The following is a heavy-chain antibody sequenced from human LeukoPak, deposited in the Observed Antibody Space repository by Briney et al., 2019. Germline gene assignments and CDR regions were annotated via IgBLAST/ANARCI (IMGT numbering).Heavy chain of an antibody. CDR2: IIPIFGTA. D-gene: IGHD3-22*01. Sequence: SVKVSCKASGGTFSSYAISWVRQAPGQGLEWMGGIIPIFGTANYAQKFQGRVTITTDESTSTAYMELSSLRSEDTAVYYCAREGSAGDYDSSGYYQYYFDYWGQGTLVTVSS. CDR1: GGTFSSYA. CDR3: AREGSAGDYDSSGYYQYYFDY. V-gene: IGHV1-69*05. J-gene: IGHJ4*02.